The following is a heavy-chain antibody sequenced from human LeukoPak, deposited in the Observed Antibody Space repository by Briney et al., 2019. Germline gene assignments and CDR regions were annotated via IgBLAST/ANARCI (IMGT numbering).Heavy chain of an antibody. D-gene: IGHD3-22*01. J-gene: IGHJ3*02. CDR3: ARSITMIVGPGAFDI. Sequence: GEPLKTSCKGSGYSFTSYWIGWVRQMPGQGLEWMGIIYPGDSDTRYSPSFQGQVTISADKSISTAYLQWSSLKASDTAMYYCARSITMIVGPGAFDIWGQGTMVTVSS. V-gene: IGHV5-51*01. CDR2: IYPGDSDT. CDR1: GYSFTSYW.